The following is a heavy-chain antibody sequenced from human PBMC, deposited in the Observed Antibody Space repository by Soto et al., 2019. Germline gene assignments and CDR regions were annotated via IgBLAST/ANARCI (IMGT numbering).Heavy chain of an antibody. J-gene: IGHJ4*02. Sequence: GASVKVSCKASGYTFTSYGISWVRQAPGQGLEWMGWISAYNGNTNYAQKLQGRVTMTTDTSTSTAYMELRSLRSDDTAVYYCARDVRGTSFGVVTRPDFFDYWGQGTLVTVSS. CDR3: ARDVRGTSFGVVTRPDFFDY. D-gene: IGHD3-3*01. V-gene: IGHV1-18*01. CDR2: ISAYNGNT. CDR1: GYTFTSYG.